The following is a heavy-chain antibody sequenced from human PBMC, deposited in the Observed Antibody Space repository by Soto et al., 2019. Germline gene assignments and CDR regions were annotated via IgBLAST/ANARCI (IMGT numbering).Heavy chain of an antibody. CDR1: GFTFSNVW. J-gene: IGHJ4*02. CDR3: STAPISL. CDR2: IKSKTDGGTT. Sequence: GSLRLSCVVSGFTFSNVWVSWVRQAPGKGLEWVGRIKSKTDGGTTNYAAPVKGRFTISRDDSKNTLYLQMNSLKTEDTAVYFCSTAPISLWGQGTLVTVSS. V-gene: IGHV3-15*01.